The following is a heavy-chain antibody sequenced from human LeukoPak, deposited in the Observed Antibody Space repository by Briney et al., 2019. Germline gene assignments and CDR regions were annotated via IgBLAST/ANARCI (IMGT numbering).Heavy chain of an antibody. CDR3: ASSKYQLHQI. J-gene: IGHJ4*02. CDR2: INHSGST. Sequence: SETLSLNCAVYGGSFSGYYWSWIRQPPGKGLEWIGEINHSGSTNYNPSLKSRVTISVDTSKNQFSLKLSSVTAADTAVYYCASSKYQLHQIWGQGTLVTVSS. D-gene: IGHD2-2*01. CDR1: GGSFSGYY. V-gene: IGHV4-34*01.